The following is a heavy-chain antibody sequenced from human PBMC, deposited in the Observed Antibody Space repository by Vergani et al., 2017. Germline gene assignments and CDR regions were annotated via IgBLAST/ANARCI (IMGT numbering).Heavy chain of an antibody. D-gene: IGHD4-11*01. Sequence: QVQLQQWGGGLLKPSETLSLTCVVNGGSFTSYHWTWIRQSPGEGLEWVGDIDHTGRPNYNPSLKSRLTMSVDKSRNKFSRTVNSVTATDTAIYFCARVNTETNGHLDYYYYMDVWGQGTAVTVS. J-gene: IGHJ6*03. CDR3: ARVNTETNGHLDYYYYMDV. V-gene: IGHV4-34*01. CDR2: IDHTGRP. CDR1: GGSFTSYH.